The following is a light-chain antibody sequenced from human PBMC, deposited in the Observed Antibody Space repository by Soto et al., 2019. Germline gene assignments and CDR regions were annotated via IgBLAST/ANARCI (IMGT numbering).Light chain of an antibody. J-gene: IGLJ1*01. CDR2: DVS. CDR3: NSYTISSTYV. V-gene: IGLV2-14*01. Sequence: QSALTQPASVSGSPGQSITISCTGTSSDVGAYNYVSWYQQHPGKAPKLIIYDVSNRPSGVSDRFSGSKSGNTASLTISGLQAEYEADYYCNSYTISSTYVFGTGTKLTVL. CDR1: SSDVGAYNY.